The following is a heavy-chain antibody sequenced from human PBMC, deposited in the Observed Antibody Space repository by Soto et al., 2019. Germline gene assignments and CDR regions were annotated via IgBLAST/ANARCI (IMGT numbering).Heavy chain of an antibody. Sequence: PGRSLRLSCAASGFTFSSYAMSWVRQAPGQGLEWVSAISGSGGSTYYADSVKGRFTISRDNSKNTLYLQMNSLRAEDTAVYYCAKVVSWASPFPWEDYSYGMDVCGQGTTVTXSS. CDR1: GFTFSSYA. V-gene: IGHV3-23*01. D-gene: IGHD1-26*01. J-gene: IGHJ6*02. CDR2: ISGSGGST. CDR3: AKVVSWASPFPWEDYSYGMDV.